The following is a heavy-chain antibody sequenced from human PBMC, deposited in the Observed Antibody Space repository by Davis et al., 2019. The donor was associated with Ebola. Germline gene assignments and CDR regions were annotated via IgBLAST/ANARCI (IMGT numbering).Heavy chain of an antibody. Sequence: PSETLSLTCEVSGYSVSSGYYWSWIRQPPGKGLEWIGDINHSGGTNYNPSLKSRVTIILDTSKNQFSLKLSFVTAADTALYYCARGQRYNRNFYFYYMDVWGKGTTVTVS. V-gene: IGHV4-34*01. D-gene: IGHD1-14*01. J-gene: IGHJ6*03. CDR2: INHSGGT. CDR1: GYSVSSGYY. CDR3: ARGQRYNRNFYFYYMDV.